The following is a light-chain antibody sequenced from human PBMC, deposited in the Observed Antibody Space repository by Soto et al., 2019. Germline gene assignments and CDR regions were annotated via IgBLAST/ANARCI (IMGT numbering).Light chain of an antibody. CDR3: SSYTSSSTYV. Sequence: QSVLTQPASVSGSPGQSIPISCTGTSSDVGGYNYVSWYQQHPGKAPKLMIYDVSNRPSGVSNRFSGSKSGSTASLTISGLQAEDEADYYCSSYTSSSTYVFGTGTKVTVL. CDR1: SSDVGGYNY. J-gene: IGLJ1*01. CDR2: DVS. V-gene: IGLV2-14*01.